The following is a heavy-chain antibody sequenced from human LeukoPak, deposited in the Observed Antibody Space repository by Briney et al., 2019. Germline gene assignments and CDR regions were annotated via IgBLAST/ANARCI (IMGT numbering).Heavy chain of an antibody. CDR3: AQTGTTGSATFDY. Sequence: GGSLRLSCAASGFTFSSYSMNWVRQAPGKGLEWVSSISSSSSYIYYADSVKGRFTISSDNAKNSLYLQMNSLRAEDTAVYYCAQTGTTGSATFDYWGQGTLVTVSS. D-gene: IGHD1-1*01. CDR1: GFTFSSYS. J-gene: IGHJ4*02. CDR2: ISSSSSYI. V-gene: IGHV3-21*01.